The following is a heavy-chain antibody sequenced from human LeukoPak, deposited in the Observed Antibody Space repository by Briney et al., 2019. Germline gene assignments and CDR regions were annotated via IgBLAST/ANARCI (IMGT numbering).Heavy chain of an antibody. Sequence: GGSLRLSCVASGFTFSNYWMRWVRQAPGKGLVWVSRIYGDGSRTYYADSVKGRFTISGDNGKNTLYLQVNGLRAEDTAVYYCAKSLGDSASFWGQGTLVTAST. CDR2: IYGDGSRT. D-gene: IGHD4-17*01. J-gene: IGHJ4*02. V-gene: IGHV3-74*01. CDR1: GFTFSNYW. CDR3: AKSLGDSASF.